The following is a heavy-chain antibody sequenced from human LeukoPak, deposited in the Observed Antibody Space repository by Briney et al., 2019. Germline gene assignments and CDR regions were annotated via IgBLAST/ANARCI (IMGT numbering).Heavy chain of an antibody. CDR3: ARGQMGRGAARRVDY. V-gene: IGHV1-8*01. CDR1: GYTFTSYD. D-gene: IGHD6-6*01. CDR2: MNPNSGNT. Sequence: ASVKVSRKASGYTFTSYDINWVRQATGQGLEWMGWMNPNSGNTGYAQKFQGRVTMTRNTSISTAYMELSSLRSEDTAVYYCARGQMGRGAARRVDYWGQGTLVTVSS. J-gene: IGHJ4*02.